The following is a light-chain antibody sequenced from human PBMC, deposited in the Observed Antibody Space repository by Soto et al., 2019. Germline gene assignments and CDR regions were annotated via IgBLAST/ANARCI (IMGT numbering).Light chain of an antibody. CDR1: QNVGNN. CDR2: AAS. Sequence: VLTQSPATLSLSPGESATLSCRASQNVGNNLAWYQQKSGQAPRLLIYAASDRATGVPARFSGGMSGTVFTLTISSLEPEDFATYFCQQRSRWPRGTFGRGTKVEMK. J-gene: IGKJ2*02. CDR3: QQRSRWPRGT. V-gene: IGKV3-11*01.